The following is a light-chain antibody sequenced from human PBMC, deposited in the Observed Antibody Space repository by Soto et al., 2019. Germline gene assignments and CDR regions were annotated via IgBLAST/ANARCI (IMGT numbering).Light chain of an antibody. CDR1: QSVLYTPNNKNY. Sequence: DIVMTQSPDSLAVSLGERATINCKSSQSVLYTPNNKNYLAWYQQKPGQPPKLLIYWASTRESGVPDRFSGSGSGTDFTLTISSLQAEDVAVYYCQQYYSVLLTFGGGTKVDIK. CDR2: WAS. V-gene: IGKV4-1*01. J-gene: IGKJ4*01. CDR3: QQYYSVLLT.